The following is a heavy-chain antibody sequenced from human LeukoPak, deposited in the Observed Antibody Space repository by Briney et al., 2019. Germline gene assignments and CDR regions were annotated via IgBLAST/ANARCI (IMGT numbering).Heavy chain of an antibody. D-gene: IGHD1-1*01. CDR3: AKDPYRYNYYYYYMDV. J-gene: IGHJ6*03. V-gene: IGHV3-30*18. Sequence: GKSLRLSCVASGFSFRNYGIHWVRQAPGKGLEWVAFMSYDGSEKFYVDSVQGRFTVSRDNSKNTLYLQMNSLRSEDTAVYYCAKDPYRYNYYYYYMDVWGKGTTVTISS. CDR2: MSYDGSEK. CDR1: GFSFRNYG.